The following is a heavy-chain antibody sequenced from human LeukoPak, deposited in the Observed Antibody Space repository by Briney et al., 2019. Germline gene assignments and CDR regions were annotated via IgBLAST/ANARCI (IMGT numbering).Heavy chain of an antibody. Sequence: GGSLRLSCAASGFTFSSYAMSWVRQAPGKGLEWVSAISGSGGSTYYAGSVKGRFTISRDNSKNTLYLQMNSLRAEDTAVYYCAKGAWRYCSGGSCYSNYFDYWGQGTLVTVSS. CDR1: GFTFSSYA. J-gene: IGHJ4*02. V-gene: IGHV3-23*01. D-gene: IGHD2-15*01. CDR3: AKGAWRYCSGGSCYSNYFDY. CDR2: ISGSGGST.